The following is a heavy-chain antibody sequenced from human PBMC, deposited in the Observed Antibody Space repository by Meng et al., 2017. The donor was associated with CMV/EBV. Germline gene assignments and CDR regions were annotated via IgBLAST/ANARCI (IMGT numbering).Heavy chain of an antibody. Sequence: SCAASGFTFSSYAMQWVRQAPGKGREWVAVIPYDGSNKYHADAVKGRFTISSDNSKNALYLQMNSLGAEDTAVYYCARDQGDGMDVWGQGTTVTVSS. CDR2: IPYDGSNK. CDR1: GFTFSSYA. J-gene: IGHJ6*02. V-gene: IGHV3-30*04. D-gene: IGHD3-16*01. CDR3: ARDQGDGMDV.